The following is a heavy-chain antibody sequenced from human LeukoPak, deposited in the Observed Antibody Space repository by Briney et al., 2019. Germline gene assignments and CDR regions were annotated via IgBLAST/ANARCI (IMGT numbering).Heavy chain of an antibody. J-gene: IGHJ6*03. D-gene: IGHD3-10*01. CDR3: ARHESGSGYYYYYMDV. V-gene: IGHV1-69*05. CDR1: GGTFSSYA. CDR2: IIPIFGTA. Sequence: SVKVSCKASGGTFSSYAISWVRQAPGQGLEWMGGIIPIFGTANYAQKFQGRVTITTDESTSTAYMELSSLRSEDTAVYYCARHESGSGYYYYYMDVWGKGTTVTVSS.